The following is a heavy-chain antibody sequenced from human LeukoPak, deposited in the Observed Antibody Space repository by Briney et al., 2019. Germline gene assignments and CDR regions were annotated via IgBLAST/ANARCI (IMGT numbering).Heavy chain of an antibody. CDR1: GYTFTDYY. V-gene: IGHV1-2*06. Sequence: ASVKVSCKASGYTFTDYYMHWVRQAPGQGLEWMGRINPNSGGTNYAQKFQGRVTMTRDTSISTAYTELSRLRSDDTAVYYCARVAYDFWSGPYNWFDPWGQGTLVTVSS. CDR2: INPNSGGT. CDR3: ARVAYDFWSGPYNWFDP. J-gene: IGHJ5*02. D-gene: IGHD3-3*01.